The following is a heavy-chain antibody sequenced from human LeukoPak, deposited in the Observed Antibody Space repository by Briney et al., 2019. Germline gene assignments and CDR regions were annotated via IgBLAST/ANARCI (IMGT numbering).Heavy chain of an antibody. Sequence: SETLSLTCTVSGGSISSYYWGWIRQPAGKGLEWIGRIYTSGSTNYNPSLKSRVTMSVDTSKNQFSLKLSSVTAADTAMYYCARDPYCSSTSCYYYYGMDVWGQGTTVTVSS. D-gene: IGHD2-2*01. CDR3: ARDPYCSSTSCYYYYGMDV. V-gene: IGHV4-4*07. J-gene: IGHJ6*02. CDR1: GGSISSYY. CDR2: IYTSGST.